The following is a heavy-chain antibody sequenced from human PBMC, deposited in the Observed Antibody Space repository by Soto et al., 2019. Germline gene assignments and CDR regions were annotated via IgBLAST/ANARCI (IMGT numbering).Heavy chain of an antibody. Sequence: QVQLVQSGAEVKKPGASVKVSCKASGYTFTSYVISWVRQAPGQGLEWMGWISAYNGNTNYAQKLQGRVTMTTDTSTTTAYLELRSLRSDDTGVYYCASYREQLVLYAMDVWGQGTTVTVSS. D-gene: IGHD6-13*01. J-gene: IGHJ6*02. V-gene: IGHV1-18*01. CDR3: ASYREQLVLYAMDV. CDR2: ISAYNGNT. CDR1: GYTFTSYV.